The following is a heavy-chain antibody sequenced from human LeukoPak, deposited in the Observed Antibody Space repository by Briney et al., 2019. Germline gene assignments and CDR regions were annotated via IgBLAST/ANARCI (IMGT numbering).Heavy chain of an antibody. Sequence: GASVKASCKASGYTFTGYYMHWVRQAPGQGLEWMGWINPNSGGAKYAQKFQGRVTMTRDTSISTAYMELSRLRSDDTAVYYCARDEGLYYDSSGYSEGDYWGQGTLVTVSS. CDR3: ARDEGLYYDSSGYSEGDY. V-gene: IGHV1-2*02. CDR2: INPNSGGA. J-gene: IGHJ4*02. D-gene: IGHD3-22*01. CDR1: GYTFTGYY.